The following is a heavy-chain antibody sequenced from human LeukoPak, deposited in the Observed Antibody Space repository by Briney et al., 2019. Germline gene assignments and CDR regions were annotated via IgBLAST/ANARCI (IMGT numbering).Heavy chain of an antibody. J-gene: IGHJ4*02. CDR2: INPNSGGT. D-gene: IGHD3-22*01. V-gene: IGHV1-2*02. CDR3: ARGRYYDSSWVDY. CDR1: GYTFSSYY. Sequence: ASVKVSCKASGYTFSSYYMHWVRQAPGQGLEWMGWINPNSGGTNYAQKFQGRVTMTRDTSISTAYMELSRLRSDDTAVYYCARGRYYDSSWVDYWGQGTLVTVSS.